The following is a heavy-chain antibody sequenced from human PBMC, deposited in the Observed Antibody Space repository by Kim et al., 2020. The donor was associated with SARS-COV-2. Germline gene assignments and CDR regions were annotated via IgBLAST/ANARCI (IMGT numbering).Heavy chain of an antibody. CDR1: GFTFSVYG. CDR2: LRLDGSIK. CDR3: ANFES. J-gene: IGHJ4*02. V-gene: IGHV3-30*02. Sequence: GGSLRLSCAASGFTFSVYGMHWVRQAPGKGLEGVGVLRLDGSIKYYADPLKGRLTTSRENSTKMLYLQRNSLRAGETAVFYFANFESWGQGTLFTVSS.